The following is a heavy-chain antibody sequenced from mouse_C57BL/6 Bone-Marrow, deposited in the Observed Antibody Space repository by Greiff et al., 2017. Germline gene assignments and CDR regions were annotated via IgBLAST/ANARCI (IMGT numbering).Heavy chain of an antibody. CDR2: ISSGSSTI. D-gene: IGHD1-1*01. V-gene: IGHV5-17*01. Sequence: EVMLVESGGGLVKPGGSLKLSCAASGFTFSDYGMHWVRQAPEKGLEWVAYISSGSSTIYYADTVKGRFTISRDNAKNTLFLQMTSLRSEDTAMYYCARIGTTVVGEYFDVWGTGTTVTVSS. J-gene: IGHJ1*03. CDR3: ARIGTTVVGEYFDV. CDR1: GFTFSDYG.